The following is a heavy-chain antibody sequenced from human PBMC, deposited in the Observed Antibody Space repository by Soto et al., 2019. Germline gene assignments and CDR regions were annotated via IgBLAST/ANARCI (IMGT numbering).Heavy chain of an antibody. CDR1: GGSIRSGDYY. V-gene: IGHV4-30-4*01. J-gene: IGHJ3*02. CDR2: IYYSGST. CDR3: ARYSGSYRPAFDI. Sequence: SETLSLTCTVSGGSIRSGDYYWMWIRHPPGKGLEWIGYIYYSGSTYYNPSLKSRVTISVDTSKNQFSLKLSSVTAADTAVYYCARYSGSYRPAFDIWGQGTMVTVSS. D-gene: IGHD1-26*01.